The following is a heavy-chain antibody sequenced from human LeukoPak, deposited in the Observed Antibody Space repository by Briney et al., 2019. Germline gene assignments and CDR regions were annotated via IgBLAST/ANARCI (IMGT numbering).Heavy chain of an antibody. J-gene: IGHJ4*01. V-gene: IGHV4-38-2*02. CDR2: IYHSGST. Sequence: SETLSHTCTVSGYSISSGYYWGWIRQPPGKGLEWIGSIYHSGSTYYNPSLKSRVTISVDTSKNQFSLKLSSVTAADTAVYYCARSPRYYDSSGYYILFDYWGQENRVTVSS. CDR3: ARSPRYYDSSGYYILFDY. CDR1: GYSISSGYY. D-gene: IGHD3-22*01.